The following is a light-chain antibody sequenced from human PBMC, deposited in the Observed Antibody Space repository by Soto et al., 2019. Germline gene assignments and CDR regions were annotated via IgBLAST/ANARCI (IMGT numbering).Light chain of an antibody. V-gene: IGKV1-5*03. CDR2: KAS. Sequence: DIQMTQSPFTLSASVGDRVTITCRASQSISSWLAWYQQKPGKAPKLLIYKASTLESGVPSNFSGSGSGTEFTLTISRLEPEDFAVFFCQQYGTSEIIFGQGTRLEIK. CDR1: QSISSW. J-gene: IGKJ5*01. CDR3: QQYGTSEII.